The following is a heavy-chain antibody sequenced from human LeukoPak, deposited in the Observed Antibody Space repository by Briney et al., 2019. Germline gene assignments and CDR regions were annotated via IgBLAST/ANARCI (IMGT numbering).Heavy chain of an antibody. D-gene: IGHD2-2*03. CDR3: AKLTDGWRDY. CDR1: GFTFSSYA. Sequence: GGSLRLSWAASGFTFSSYAMSWVRQAPGKGLEWVSAISGSGGSTYYADSVKGRFTISRDNSKNALYLQMNSLRAEDTAVYYCAKLTDGWRDYWGQGTLVTVSS. J-gene: IGHJ4*02. CDR2: ISGSGGST. V-gene: IGHV3-23*01.